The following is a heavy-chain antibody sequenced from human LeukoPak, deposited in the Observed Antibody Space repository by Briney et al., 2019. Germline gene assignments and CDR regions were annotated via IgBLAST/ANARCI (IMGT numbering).Heavy chain of an antibody. J-gene: IGHJ4*02. Sequence: SETLSLTCTVSGGSISSGSYYWSWIREPAGKGLEWIGRIYTSGSTNYNPSLKSRVTISVDTSKNQFSLKLGSVTAADTAVYYCARYSYDSSGYYWDYFDYWGQGTLVTVSS. CDR2: IYTSGST. D-gene: IGHD3-22*01. CDR1: GGSISSGSYY. CDR3: ARYSYDSSGYYWDYFDY. V-gene: IGHV4-61*02.